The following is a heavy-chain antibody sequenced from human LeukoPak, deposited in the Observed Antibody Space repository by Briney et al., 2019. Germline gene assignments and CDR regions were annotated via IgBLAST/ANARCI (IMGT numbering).Heavy chain of an antibody. D-gene: IGHD1-26*01. CDR2: IYTSGST. V-gene: IGHV4-4*07. J-gene: IGHJ4*02. Sequence: SETLSLTCAVYGGSVRDNYWSWIRQPPGKGLEWIGRIYTSGSTNYNPSLKSRVTMSVDTSKNQFSLKLTSVTAADTAVYYCARDRGSYPYYFNYWGLGTLVTVSS. CDR3: ARDRGSYPYYFNY. CDR1: GGSVRDNY.